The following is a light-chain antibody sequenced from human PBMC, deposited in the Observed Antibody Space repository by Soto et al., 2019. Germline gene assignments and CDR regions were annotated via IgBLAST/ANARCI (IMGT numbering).Light chain of an antibody. CDR1: SSDVGGYNY. Sequence: QSALTQPASVSGSPGQSITISCTGTSSDVGGYNYVSWYQQHPGKAPKLMIFEVSNRPSGISIRFSGSKSGNTASLTISGLQTEDEADYYCSSYTNNSPYVFGTGTKLTV. CDR2: EVS. CDR3: SSYTNNSPYV. V-gene: IGLV2-14*01. J-gene: IGLJ1*01.